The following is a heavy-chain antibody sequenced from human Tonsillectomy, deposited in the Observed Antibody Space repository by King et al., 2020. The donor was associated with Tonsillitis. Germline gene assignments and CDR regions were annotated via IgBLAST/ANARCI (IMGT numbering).Heavy chain of an antibody. J-gene: IGHJ6*02. V-gene: IGHV3-43*02. Sequence: VQLVESGGGVVQPGGSLRLSCAASGFTFDDYAMHWVRQAPGKGLEWVSLISGDGGSTYYVDSVKGRFTISRDNSKNSLYLQMNRLRTEDTALYYCAKAYCSGGTCYPGGHYYGLDVWGQGTTVTVSS. CDR3: AKAYCSGGTCYPGGHYYGLDV. CDR1: GFTFDDYA. D-gene: IGHD2-15*01. CDR2: ISGDGGST.